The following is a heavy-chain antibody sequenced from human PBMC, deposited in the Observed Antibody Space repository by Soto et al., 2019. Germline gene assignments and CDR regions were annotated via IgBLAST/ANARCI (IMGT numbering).Heavy chain of an antibody. D-gene: IGHD1-7*01. CDR2: IGSSGSTR. J-gene: IGHJ6*03. Sequence: QVQLVESGGGLVKPGGSLRLSCAASGFTFSDYYMSWIRQAPGKGLEWVSYIGSSGSTRYYADSVKGRFTISRDNAKNSLYLQMNSLGAEDTAVYYCARDPQNYCVYYYSYMDVWGKGPTVTVSS. V-gene: IGHV3-11*01. CDR3: ARDPQNYCVYYYSYMDV. CDR1: GFTFSDYY.